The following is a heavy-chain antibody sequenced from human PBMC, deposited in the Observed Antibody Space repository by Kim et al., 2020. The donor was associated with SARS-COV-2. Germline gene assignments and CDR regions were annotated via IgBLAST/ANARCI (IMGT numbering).Heavy chain of an antibody. Sequence: SVKVSCKASGGTFSSYAISWVRQAPGQGLEWMGGIIPIFGTANFAQKFQGRVTITADESTSTAYMELSSLRSEDTAVYYCARDDHVDQAAFDIWGQGTMVTVSS. V-gene: IGHV1-69*13. J-gene: IGHJ3*02. CDR1: GGTFSSYA. CDR3: ARDDHVDQAAFDI. CDR2: IIPIFGTA.